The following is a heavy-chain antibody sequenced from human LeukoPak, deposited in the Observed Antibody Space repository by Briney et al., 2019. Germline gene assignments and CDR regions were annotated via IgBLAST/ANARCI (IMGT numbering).Heavy chain of an antibody. Sequence: PSETLSLTCTVSGGSISSSSYYWGWIRQPPGKGLEWIGSIYYSGSTYYNPSLKSRVTISVDTSKNQFSLKLRSVTAADTAVYYCASKGATYSSSWYYFDYWGQGTLVTVSS. CDR2: IYYSGST. J-gene: IGHJ4*02. CDR1: GGSISSSSYY. D-gene: IGHD6-13*01. V-gene: IGHV4-39*01. CDR3: ASKGATYSSSWYYFDY.